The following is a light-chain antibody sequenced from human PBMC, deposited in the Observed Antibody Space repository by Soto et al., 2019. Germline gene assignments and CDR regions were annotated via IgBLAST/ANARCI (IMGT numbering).Light chain of an antibody. CDR3: QKYNSAPDT. Sequence: DIQMTQSPSSLSASVGDRVTITCRASQGINSYLAWYQHKPGNAPKLLINGASTLQSGVPSRFSGSGSGTDFTLTISSLQPEAVATYYCQKYNSAPDTFGQGTKLEIK. CDR1: QGINSY. V-gene: IGKV1-27*01. J-gene: IGKJ2*01. CDR2: GAS.